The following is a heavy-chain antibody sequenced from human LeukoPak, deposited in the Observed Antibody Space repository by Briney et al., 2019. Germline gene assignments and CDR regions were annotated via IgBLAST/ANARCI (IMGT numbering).Heavy chain of an antibody. Sequence: SETLSLTCTVSGGSISSYYWSWIRQPPGKGLEWIGYIYYSGSTNYNPSLKSRVTISVDTSKNQFSLKLSSVTAADTAVYYCATAAGTWALDYWGQGTLVTVSS. CDR2: IYYSGST. V-gene: IGHV4-59*01. CDR3: ATAAGTWALDY. CDR1: GGSISSYY. J-gene: IGHJ4*02. D-gene: IGHD6-13*01.